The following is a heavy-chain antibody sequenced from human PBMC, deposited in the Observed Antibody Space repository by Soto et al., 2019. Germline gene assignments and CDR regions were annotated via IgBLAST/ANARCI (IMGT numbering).Heavy chain of an antibody. CDR1: GFTFSSYW. CDR3: ARGMNQRYAVDY. V-gene: IGHV3-74*01. CDR2: IYSDGSST. D-gene: IGHD2-8*01. J-gene: IGHJ4*02. Sequence: EVQLVESGGGLVQPGESLRLSCAASGFTFSSYWMHWVRQAPGKGLVWVSRIYSDGSSTNYADSVKGRFTISRDNAKNTLYLQMNSLRAEDTAVYYCARGMNQRYAVDYWGQGILVTVSS.